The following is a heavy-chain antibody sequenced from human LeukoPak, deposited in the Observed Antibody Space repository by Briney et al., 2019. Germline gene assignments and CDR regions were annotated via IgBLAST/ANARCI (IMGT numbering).Heavy chain of an antibody. D-gene: IGHD4-17*01. V-gene: IGHV3-21*01. CDR1: GFTYSDFA. CDR3: TRDRNDYGDPDAFDI. Sequence: PGGSLRLSCAASGFTYSDFAMNWVRQAPGKGLEWVSSITRVSTYKYYSESVQGRFTISRDNHKDLLYLQLNSLRGDDSGIYYCTRDRNDYGDPDAFDIWGEGTVVTVSS. CDR2: ITRVSTYK. J-gene: IGHJ3*02.